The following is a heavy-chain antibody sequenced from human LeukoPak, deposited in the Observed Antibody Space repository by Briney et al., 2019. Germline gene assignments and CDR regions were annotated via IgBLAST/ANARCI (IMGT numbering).Heavy chain of an antibody. J-gene: IGHJ4*02. D-gene: IGHD3-10*01. CDR3: AKDSHSYYYGSGSYFDY. V-gene: IGHV3-30*18. CDR1: GFTFSSYG. CDR2: ISYDGSNK. Sequence: PGRSLRLSCAASGFTFSSYGMHWVRQAPGKGLEWVAVISYDGSNKYYADSVKGRFTISRDNSKNTLYLQMNSLRAEDTAVYYCAKDSHSYYYGSGSYFDYWGQGTLVTVSS.